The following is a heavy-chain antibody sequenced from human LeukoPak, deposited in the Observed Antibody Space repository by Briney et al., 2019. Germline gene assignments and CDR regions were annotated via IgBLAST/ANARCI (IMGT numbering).Heavy chain of an antibody. CDR2: FDPEDGET. V-gene: IGHV1-24*01. J-gene: IGHJ3*02. Sequence: ASVKVSCKVSGYTLTELSMHWVRQAPGKGLEWMGGFDPEDGETIYAQKFQGRVTMTEDTSTDTAYMELSSLRSEDTAVYYCATPIGHFKQQLSAFDIWGQGTMVTVSS. CDR1: GYTLTELS. D-gene: IGHD6-13*01. CDR3: ATPIGHFKQQLSAFDI.